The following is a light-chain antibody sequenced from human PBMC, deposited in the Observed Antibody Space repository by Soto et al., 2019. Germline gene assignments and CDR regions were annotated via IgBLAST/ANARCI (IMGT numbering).Light chain of an antibody. Sequence: EVVLTQSPATLSVSPGERATLSCRASQSVDTHLHWYQQKPGQAPRLLIYGASTRATGSPARFSGSGSGTEVTLTINSLQSEDFAVYYCQQSHNWYTFGQGTELEIK. CDR1: QSVDTH. V-gene: IGKV3-15*01. J-gene: IGKJ2*01. CDR3: QQSHNWYT. CDR2: GAS.